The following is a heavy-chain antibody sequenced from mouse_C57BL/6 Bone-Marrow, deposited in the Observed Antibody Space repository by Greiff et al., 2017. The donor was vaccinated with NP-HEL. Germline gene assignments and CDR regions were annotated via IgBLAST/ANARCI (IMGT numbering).Heavy chain of an antibody. Sequence: EVHLVESGPGLVKPSQSLSLTCSVTGYSITSGYYWNWIRQFPGNKLEWMGYISYDGSNNYNPSLKNRISITRDTSKNQFFLKLNSVTTEDTATYYCARGGYGHDGAMDYWGQGTSVTVSS. J-gene: IGHJ4*01. V-gene: IGHV3-6*01. CDR2: ISYDGSN. D-gene: IGHD2-2*01. CDR1: GYSITSGYY. CDR3: ARGGYGHDGAMDY.